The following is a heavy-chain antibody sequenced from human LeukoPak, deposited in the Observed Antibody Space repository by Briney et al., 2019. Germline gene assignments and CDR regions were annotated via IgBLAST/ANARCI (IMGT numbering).Heavy chain of an antibody. J-gene: IGHJ4*02. CDR1: GGSISSSNW. V-gene: IGHV4-4*02. Sequence: PSETLSLTCAVSGGSISSSNWWCWVRQPPGKGLEWIGEIYHSGSTNYNPSLKSRVTISVEKSKNQFSLKLSSVTAADTAVYYCARERDSSLVYWGQGTLVTVSS. D-gene: IGHD6-13*01. CDR2: IYHSGST. CDR3: ARERDSSLVY.